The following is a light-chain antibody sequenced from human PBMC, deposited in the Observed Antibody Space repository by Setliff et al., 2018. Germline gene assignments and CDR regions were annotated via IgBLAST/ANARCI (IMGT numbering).Light chain of an antibody. J-gene: IGLJ1*01. Sequence: QSVLTQPASVSGSLGQSITISCIGTSSDIGGTNYVSWYQQFPGEAPQLIIYAASDRPSGVSHRLSGSKSGNTASLTISGLQAEDEADYYCCSYTNRATYVFGTGTRSPS. CDR3: CSYTNRATYV. CDR2: AAS. V-gene: IGLV2-14*03. CDR1: SSDIGGTNY.